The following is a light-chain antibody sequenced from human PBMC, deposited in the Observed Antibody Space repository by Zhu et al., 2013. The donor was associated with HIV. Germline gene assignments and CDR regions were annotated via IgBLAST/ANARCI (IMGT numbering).Light chain of an antibody. V-gene: IGKV1-8*01. J-gene: IGKJ4*01. Sequence: AIRMTQSPSSLSASTGDRVTMTCRASQGISTYLAWYQQKPGQAPKLLLYATSTLHSGVPSRFSGSGSGTDFTLTISCLQSQDFATYYCQQYYDYPLTFGGGTTVE. CDR1: QGISTY. CDR2: ATS. CDR3: QQYYDYPLT.